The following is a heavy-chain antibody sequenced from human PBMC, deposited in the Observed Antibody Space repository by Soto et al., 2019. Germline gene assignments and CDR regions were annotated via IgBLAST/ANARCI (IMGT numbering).Heavy chain of an antibody. CDR2: IYYSGST. CDR1: GGSISSYY. Sequence: SETRSLTCTVSGGSISSYYWSWIRQPPGKGLEWIGYIYYSGSTNYNPSLKSRVTISVDTSKNQFSLKLSSVTAADTAVYYCARVPYYDILTGYHYYYYGMDVWGQGTTVTVSS. D-gene: IGHD3-9*01. V-gene: IGHV4-59*01. J-gene: IGHJ6*02. CDR3: ARVPYYDILTGYHYYYYGMDV.